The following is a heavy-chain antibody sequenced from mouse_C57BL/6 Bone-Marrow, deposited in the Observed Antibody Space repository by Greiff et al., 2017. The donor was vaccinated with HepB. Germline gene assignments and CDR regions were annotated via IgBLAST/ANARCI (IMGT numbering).Heavy chain of an antibody. CDR3: ASHLRGVYYFDY. CDR1: GFNIKNTY. J-gene: IGHJ2*01. Sequence: EVQRVESVAELVRPGASVKLSCTASGFNIKNTYMHWVKQRPEQGLEWIGRIDPANGNTKYAPKFQGKATITADTSSNTAYLQLSSLTSEDTAIYYCASHLRGVYYFDYWGQGTTLTVSS. CDR2: IDPANGNT. D-gene: IGHD1-1*01. V-gene: IGHV14-3*01.